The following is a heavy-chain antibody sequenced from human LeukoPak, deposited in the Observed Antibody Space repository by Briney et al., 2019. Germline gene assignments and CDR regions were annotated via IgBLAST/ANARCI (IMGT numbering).Heavy chain of an antibody. CDR1: GGSISSGDYY. Sequence: SETLSLTCTVSGGSISSGDYYWTWIRQPPGKGLEWIEYIYYSGNTYYSPSLKSRLTISVDTSNNQFSLKLSSVTAADTAVYYCARSYGSGNYYKGYFDPWGQGTLVTVSS. V-gene: IGHV4-30-4*01. D-gene: IGHD3-10*01. CDR2: IYYSGNT. CDR3: ARSYGSGNYYKGYFDP. J-gene: IGHJ5*02.